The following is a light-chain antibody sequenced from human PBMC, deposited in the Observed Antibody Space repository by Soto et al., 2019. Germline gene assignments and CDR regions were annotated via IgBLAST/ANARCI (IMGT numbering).Light chain of an antibody. Sequence: IQVTQSPSSLSASVGDRVAITCRASQDISSYLAWYQQKPGKAPTLLIYAAYTLQSGVPSRFSGSGFGTDFTLTISSLQAEDFASYYCKQLRSYPSTFGGGTKVDIK. CDR1: QDISSY. CDR3: KQLRSYPST. J-gene: IGKJ4*01. V-gene: IGKV1-9*01. CDR2: AAY.